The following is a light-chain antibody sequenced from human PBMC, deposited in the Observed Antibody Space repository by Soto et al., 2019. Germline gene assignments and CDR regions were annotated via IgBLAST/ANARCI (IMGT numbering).Light chain of an antibody. J-gene: IGKJ2*01. Sequence: DIQMTQSPSSVSASVGARVTITCRASQGISSWLAWHQQKPGKAPKLLIYAASSLQSGVPSRFSGSGAGTDFTLTISSLQPEDFATYYCQQANSFPRTFGQGTKLEIK. CDR3: QQANSFPRT. CDR2: AAS. CDR1: QGISSW. V-gene: IGKV1-12*01.